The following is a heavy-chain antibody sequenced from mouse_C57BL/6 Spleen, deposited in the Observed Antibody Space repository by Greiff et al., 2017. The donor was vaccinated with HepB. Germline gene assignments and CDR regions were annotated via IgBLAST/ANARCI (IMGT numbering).Heavy chain of an antibody. CDR2: ISSGSSTI. D-gene: IGHD4-1*01. Sequence: EVHLVESGGGFVKPGGSLKLSCAASGFTFSDYGMHWVRQAPEKGLEWVAYISSGSSTIYYADTVKGRFTISRDNAKNTLFLQMTSLRSEDTAMYYCARELTGLDYWGQGTTLTVSS. J-gene: IGHJ2*01. V-gene: IGHV5-17*01. CDR3: ARELTGLDY. CDR1: GFTFSDYG.